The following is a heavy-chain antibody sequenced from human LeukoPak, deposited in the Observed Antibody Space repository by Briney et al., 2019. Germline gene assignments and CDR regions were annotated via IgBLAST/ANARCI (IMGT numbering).Heavy chain of an antibody. J-gene: IGHJ1*01. CDR1: GFTFSIYG. V-gene: IGHV3-23*01. Sequence: GSLRLSCAASGFTFSIYGMSWVRQAPGKGLEWVSGSRGNGGSSHYADSVKGRFTISRDNSKNTLYLQMNSLRAEDTAMYYCANVFRYNGDYWHFQQWGQGTLVTVS. CDR3: ANVFRYNGDYWHFQQ. D-gene: IGHD4-17*01. CDR2: SRGNGGSS.